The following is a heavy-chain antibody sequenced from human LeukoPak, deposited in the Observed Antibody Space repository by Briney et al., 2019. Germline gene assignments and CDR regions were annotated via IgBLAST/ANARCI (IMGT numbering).Heavy chain of an antibody. CDR2: IYHSGST. J-gene: IGHJ3*02. V-gene: IGHV4-34*01. CDR3: ARERSGSEIFARSFDI. Sequence: SETLSLTCAVYGGSFSGYYWSWVRQPPGKGLEWIGEIYHSGSTNYNPSLKSRIIISVDKSKNQFSLKLSSVTAADTAVYYCARERSGSEIFARSFDIWGQGTMVTVSS. CDR1: GGSFSGYY. D-gene: IGHD3-3*01.